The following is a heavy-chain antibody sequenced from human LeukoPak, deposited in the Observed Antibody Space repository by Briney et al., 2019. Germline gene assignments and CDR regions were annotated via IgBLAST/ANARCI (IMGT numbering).Heavy chain of an antibody. V-gene: IGHV3-7*01. CDR1: GFTFSNYW. CDR3: ARGVFSFDY. J-gene: IGHJ4*02. Sequence: GGSLRLSCAASGFTFSNYWMSWVRQAPGKGLEWVANINQDGSEKYYVDSVKGRFTISRDNAKNSLYLQMNSLRAEDTAVYYCARGVFSFDYWGQGTLVTVSS. CDR2: INQDGSEK. D-gene: IGHD6-13*01.